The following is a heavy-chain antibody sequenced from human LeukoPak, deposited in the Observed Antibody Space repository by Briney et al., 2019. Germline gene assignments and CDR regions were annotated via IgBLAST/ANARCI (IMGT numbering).Heavy chain of an antibody. V-gene: IGHV4-38-2*02. D-gene: IGHD3-22*01. J-gene: IGHJ4*02. Sequence: PSETLSLTCTVSGYSISSGYYWGWIRQPPGKGLEWIVSVYHSGSTHYNPSLKSRVSISVDTSKNQFSLRLSSLTAADTAVYYCARDGVGGYDSSGYPTADWGRGTLVTVSS. CDR1: GYSISSGYY. CDR2: VYHSGST. CDR3: ARDGVGGYDSSGYPTAD.